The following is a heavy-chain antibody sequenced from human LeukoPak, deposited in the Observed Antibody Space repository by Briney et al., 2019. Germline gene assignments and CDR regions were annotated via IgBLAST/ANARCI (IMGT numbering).Heavy chain of an antibody. V-gene: IGHV3-53*01. CDR3: ARVAAAGPFDY. D-gene: IGHD6-25*01. J-gene: IGHJ4*02. Sequence: PGGSLRLSCAASGLSVTSNYMSWVRQAPGKGLEWVSVIYSGGSTYTYYADSVKGRFTISSDNSRSTLYLQMNSLRAEDTAVYYCARVAAAGPFDYWGQGTLVNVSS. CDR1: GLSVTSNY. CDR2: IYSGGST.